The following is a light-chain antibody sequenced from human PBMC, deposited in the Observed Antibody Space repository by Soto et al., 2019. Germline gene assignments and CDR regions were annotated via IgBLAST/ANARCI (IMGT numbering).Light chain of an antibody. Sequence: DIQMTQSPSSLSASVGDRVTITCRASQSISSYLAWYQQKPGKAPNLLIYAASTLQSGVPSRFSGSESGTEFTLTISSLQPEDFATYYCQQLNTYPLTFGGGTKV. CDR3: QQLNTYPLT. CDR2: AAS. CDR1: QSISSY. V-gene: IGKV1-9*01. J-gene: IGKJ4*01.